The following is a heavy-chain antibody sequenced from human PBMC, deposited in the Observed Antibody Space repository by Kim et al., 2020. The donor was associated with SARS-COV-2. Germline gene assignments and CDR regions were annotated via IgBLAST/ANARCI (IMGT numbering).Heavy chain of an antibody. CDR3: AKGVLLWFGAVGNGMDV. J-gene: IGHJ6*02. D-gene: IGHD3-10*01. CDR1: GGSISSGGYY. CDR2: IYYSGST. V-gene: IGHV4-31*03. Sequence: SETLSLTCTVSGGSISSGGYYWSWIRQHPGKGLEWIGYIYYSGSTYYNPSLMSRVTISVDTSKNQFSLKLMSVTDADTAVCYCAKGVLLWFGAVGNGMDVWGQGTTVTVSS.